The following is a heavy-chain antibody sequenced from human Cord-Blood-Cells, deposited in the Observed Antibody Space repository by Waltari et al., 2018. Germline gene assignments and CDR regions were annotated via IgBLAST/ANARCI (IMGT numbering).Heavy chain of an antibody. Sequence: QVQLQQWGAGLLKPSETLSLTSAVSGGSFSGYSWSWIRQPPGKGLEWIGEIKHSGSTNYNPSLKSRVTISVDTSKNQFSLKLSSVTAADTAVYYCARGGNVVVPAAIEEIDYWGQGTLVTVSS. J-gene: IGHJ4*02. D-gene: IGHD2-2*01. CDR1: GGSFSGYS. CDR2: IKHSGST. CDR3: ARGGNVVVPAAIEEIDY. V-gene: IGHV4-34*01.